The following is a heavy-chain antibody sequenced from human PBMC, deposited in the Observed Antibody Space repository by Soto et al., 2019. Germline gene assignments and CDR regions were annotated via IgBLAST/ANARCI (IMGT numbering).Heavy chain of an antibody. D-gene: IGHD3-16*02. CDR3: AAVSFGGVIFPHDWYFDL. Sequence: QMQLVQSGPEVKKPGTSVKVSCKASGFTFTSSAVQWVRQARGQRLEWIGWIVVGSGNTNYAQKFQERVTITRDMSTSTAYMELSSLRSEDTAVYYCAAVSFGGVIFPHDWYFDLWGRGTLVTVSS. CDR1: GFTFTSSA. CDR2: IVVGSGNT. V-gene: IGHV1-58*01. J-gene: IGHJ2*01.